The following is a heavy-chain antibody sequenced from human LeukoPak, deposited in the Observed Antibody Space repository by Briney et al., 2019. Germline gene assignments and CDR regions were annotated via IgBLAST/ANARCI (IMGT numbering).Heavy chain of an antibody. CDR2: IYHSGST. V-gene: IGHV4-4*02. J-gene: IGHJ5*02. Sequence: SETLSLTCAVSGGSISSSNWWSWVRQPPGKGLEWVGEIYHSGSTNYNPSLKSRVTISVDKSKNQFSLQLSSVTAADTAVYYCASLHYYGSGSYYTLNWFDPWGQGTLVTVSS. CDR3: ASLHYYGSGSYYTLNWFDP. CDR1: GGSISSSNW. D-gene: IGHD3-10*01.